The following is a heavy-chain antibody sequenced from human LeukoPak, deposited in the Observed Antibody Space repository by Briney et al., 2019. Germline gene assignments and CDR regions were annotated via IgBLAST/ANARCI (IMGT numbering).Heavy chain of an antibody. D-gene: IGHD5-24*01. CDR3: ARGATDYFDY. J-gene: IGHJ4*02. CDR1: GFTFNNYA. CDR2: ISYDGSNK. V-gene: IGHV3-30-3*01. Sequence: GGSLRLSCAASGFTFNNYAMSWFRQAPGKGLEWVAVISYDGSNKYYADSVKGRFTISRDTSKYTLYVQMNSLEAADTDVSYVARGATDYFDYWGQGTLVTVSS.